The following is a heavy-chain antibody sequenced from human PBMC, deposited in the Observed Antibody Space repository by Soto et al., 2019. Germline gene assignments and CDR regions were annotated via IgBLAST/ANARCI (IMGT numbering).Heavy chain of an antibody. V-gene: IGHV3-21*01. CDR3: ASTYYDFWSGFYYYYMDV. Sequence: GGSLRLSCAASGFTFSSYSMNWVRQSPGKGLEWVSSISSSSSYIYYADSVKGRFTISRDNAKNSLYLQMNSLRAEDTAVYYCASTYYDFWSGFYYYYMDVWGKGTTVTVSS. CDR2: ISSSSSYI. J-gene: IGHJ6*03. CDR1: GFTFSSYS. D-gene: IGHD3-3*01.